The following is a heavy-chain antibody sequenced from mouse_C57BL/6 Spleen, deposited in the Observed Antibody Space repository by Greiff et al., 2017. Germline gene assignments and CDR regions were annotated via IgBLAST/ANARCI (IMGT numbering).Heavy chain of an antibody. CDR3: ARGDYDYV. D-gene: IGHD2-4*01. CDR1: GYTFTSYW. J-gene: IGHJ1*03. V-gene: IGHV1-69*01. CDR2: IDPSDSYT. Sequence: QVQLQQPGAELVMPGASVKLSCKASGYTFTSYWMHWVKQRPGQGLEWIGEIDPSDSYTNYNQKFKGKSTLTVDKSSSTAYMQLSSLTSEDSAVYYCARGDYDYVWGTGTTVTVSP.